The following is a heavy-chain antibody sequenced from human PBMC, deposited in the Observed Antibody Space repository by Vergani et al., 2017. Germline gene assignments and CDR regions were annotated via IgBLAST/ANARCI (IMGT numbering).Heavy chain of an antibody. D-gene: IGHD1-26*01. V-gene: IGHV3-33*06. J-gene: IGHJ4*02. CDR1: GFRFSSYG. CDR3: AKESGSYYCFDS. Sequence: QVQLVESGGGVVQPGRSLRLSCAASGFRFSSYGMNWVRQAPGKGLEWVAVIWYDGSNKYYADSVKGRFTISRDNSQNTVNLQMNSLRVDDTAVYYCAKESGSYYCFDSWGQGTLVTVSS. CDR2: IWYDGSNK.